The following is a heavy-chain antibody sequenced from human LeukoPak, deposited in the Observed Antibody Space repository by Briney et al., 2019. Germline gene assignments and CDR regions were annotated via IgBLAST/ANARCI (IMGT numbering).Heavy chain of an antibody. CDR3: TTGTWIQLWLADY. CDR2: INPSSDGGTT. J-gene: IGHJ4*02. V-gene: IGHV3-15*01. CDR1: GFTFTKAL. Sequence: TGGSLRLSCAASGFTFTKALMSWVRQAPGKGLEWVGHINPSSDGGTTDYAAPVKGRFSISRDDSKNTLHLQMNRLKTEDTAVYYCTTGTWIQLWLADYWGQGTLVTVSS. D-gene: IGHD5-18*01.